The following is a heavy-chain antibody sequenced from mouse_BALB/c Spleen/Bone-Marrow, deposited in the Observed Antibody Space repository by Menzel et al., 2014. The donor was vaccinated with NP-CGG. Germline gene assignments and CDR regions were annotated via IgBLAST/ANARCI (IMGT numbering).Heavy chain of an antibody. J-gene: IGHJ3*01. CDR1: GYTFSSYW. CDR2: ILPGSGST. CDR3: ARNGNYPAWFAY. V-gene: IGHV1-9*01. D-gene: IGHD2-1*01. Sequence: QVQLQQSGAELMKPGASVKISCKATGYTFSSYWIEWVKQRPGHGLEWIGEILPGSGSTNYTEKFKGKATFTADTSSNQPYMQLSSLTPEDSAVYSCARNGNYPAWFAYRGQGTLVTVSA.